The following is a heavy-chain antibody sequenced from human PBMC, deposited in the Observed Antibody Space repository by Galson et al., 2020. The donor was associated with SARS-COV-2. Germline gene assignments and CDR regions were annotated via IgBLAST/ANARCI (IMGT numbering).Heavy chain of an antibody. D-gene: IGHD2-21*02. CDR3: ATNFAVVVTAILVY. V-gene: IGHV1-24*01. CDR2: FDPEDGET. Sequence: ASVKVSCKVSGYTLTELSMHWVRQAPGKGLEWMGGFDPEDGETIYAQKFQGRVTMTEDTSTDTAYMELSSLRSEDTAVYYCATNFAVVVTAILVYWGQGTLVTVSS. J-gene: IGHJ4*02. CDR1: GYTLTELS.